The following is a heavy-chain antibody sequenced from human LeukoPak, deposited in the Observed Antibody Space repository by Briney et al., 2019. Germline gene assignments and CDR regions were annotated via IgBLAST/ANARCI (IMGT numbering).Heavy chain of an antibody. Sequence: SVKVSCKASGGTFSSYAISWVRQAPGQGLEWMGGIIPIFGTANYAQRFQGRVTITADESTSTAYMELSSLRSEDTAVYYCARDYYDFWSGYYTGPLNWFDPWGQGTLVTVSS. V-gene: IGHV1-69*13. D-gene: IGHD3-3*01. J-gene: IGHJ5*02. CDR3: ARDYYDFWSGYYTGPLNWFDP. CDR2: IIPIFGTA. CDR1: GGTFSSYA.